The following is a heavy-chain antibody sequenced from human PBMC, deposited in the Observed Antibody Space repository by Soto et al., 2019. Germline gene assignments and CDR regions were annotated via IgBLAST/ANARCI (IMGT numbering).Heavy chain of an antibody. CDR2: IIPIFTTT. CDR1: GGTFSNHA. CDR3: AREVAADGTFREDVFDI. J-gene: IGHJ3*02. D-gene: IGHD6-13*01. V-gene: IGHV1-69*12. Sequence: QVHLVQSGAEVKKPGSSVKVSCKAPGGTFSNHAINWVRQAPGQGLEWMGRIIPIFTTTNYAQKFQGRVSMTADESPTPAYMELSSLKHDDTAVYYCAREVAADGTFREDVFDIWGQGTLVTVSS.